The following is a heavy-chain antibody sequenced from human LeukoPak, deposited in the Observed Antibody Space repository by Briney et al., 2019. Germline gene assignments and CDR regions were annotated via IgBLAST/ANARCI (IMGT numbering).Heavy chain of an antibody. CDR2: IWYEGSNK. J-gene: IGHJ5*02. CDR1: GFTFSSYG. Sequence: GGSLRLSCAASGFTFSSYGMHWVRQAPGKGLEGVAVIWYEGSNKYYADSVQGRFTISRDNSKNTLYLQMNSLRAEDTAVYYCARGPYCTNGVCYPNWFDPWGQGTLVTVSS. CDR3: ARGPYCTNGVCYPNWFDP. D-gene: IGHD2-8*01. V-gene: IGHV3-33*01.